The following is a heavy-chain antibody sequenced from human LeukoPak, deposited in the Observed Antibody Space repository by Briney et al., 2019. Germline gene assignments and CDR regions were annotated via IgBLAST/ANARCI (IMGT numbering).Heavy chain of an antibody. CDR3: AKDLIAAAGTIKPLDY. V-gene: IGHV3-9*01. D-gene: IGHD6-13*01. J-gene: IGHJ4*02. Sequence: PGRSLRLSCAASGFTFDDYAMHWVRQAPGKGLEWVSGISWNSGSIGYADSVKGRFTISRDNSKNTLYLQMNSLRAEDTAVYYCAKDLIAAAGTIKPLDYWGQGTLVTVSS. CDR1: GFTFDDYA. CDR2: ISWNSGSI.